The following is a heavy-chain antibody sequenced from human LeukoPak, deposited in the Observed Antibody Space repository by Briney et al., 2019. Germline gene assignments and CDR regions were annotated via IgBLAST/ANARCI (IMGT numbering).Heavy chain of an antibody. V-gene: IGHV3-30*02. CDR2: IRYDGSNK. Sequence: GGSLRLSCAASGFTFSSYGMHWVRQAPGKGLEWVAFIRYDGSNKYYADSVKGRFTISRDNSKNTLYLQMNSLRAEDTAVYYCAKAVGDGYNGLDYWGQGTLVTVSS. J-gene: IGHJ4*02. CDR3: AKAVGDGYNGLDY. D-gene: IGHD5-24*01. CDR1: GFTFSSYG.